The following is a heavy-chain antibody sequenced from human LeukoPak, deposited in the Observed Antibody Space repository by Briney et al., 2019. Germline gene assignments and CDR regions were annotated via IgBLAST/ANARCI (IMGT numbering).Heavy chain of an antibody. D-gene: IGHD3-22*01. CDR1: GGSISSGYW. J-gene: IGHJ4*02. CDR3: ASVYDSSGYYPF. V-gene: IGHV4-4*02. CDR2: IYHSGST. Sequence: PSGTLSLTCAVSGGSISSGYWWSWVRQPPGKGLEWIGEIYHSGSTNYNPSLKSRVTISVDTSKNQFSLKLSSVTAADTAVYYCASVYDSSGYYPFWGQGTLVTVSS.